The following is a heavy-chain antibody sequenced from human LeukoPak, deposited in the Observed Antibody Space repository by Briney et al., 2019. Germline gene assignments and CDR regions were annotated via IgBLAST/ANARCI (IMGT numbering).Heavy chain of an antibody. CDR3: AKGVVPAARQYYFDY. J-gene: IGHJ4*02. V-gene: IGHV3-23*01. CDR2: ISGSGGST. Sequence: GGSLRLSCAASGFTFSSYAMSWVRQAPGKRLEWVSAISGSGGSTYYADSVKGRFTISRDNSKNTLYLQMNSLRAEDTAVYYCAKGVVPAARQYYFDYWGQGTLVTVSS. CDR1: GFTFSSYA. D-gene: IGHD2-2*01.